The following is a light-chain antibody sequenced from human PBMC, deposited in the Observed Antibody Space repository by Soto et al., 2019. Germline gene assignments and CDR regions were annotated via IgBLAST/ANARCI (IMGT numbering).Light chain of an antibody. CDR1: QSVSSN. J-gene: IGKJ2*01. V-gene: IGKV3-15*01. Sequence: EIVMTQSQATLSVSPGERATLSCRASQSVSSNLAWYLQKPGQAPRLLIYGASTRATGIPARFSGSGSGTEFTLTISSLQSEDFAVYYCQQNNNWPYTFGQGTKVDIK. CDR2: GAS. CDR3: QQNNNWPYT.